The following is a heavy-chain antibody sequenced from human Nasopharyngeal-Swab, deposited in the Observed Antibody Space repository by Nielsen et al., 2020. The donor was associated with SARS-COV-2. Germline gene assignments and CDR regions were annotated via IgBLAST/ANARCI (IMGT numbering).Heavy chain of an antibody. CDR1: GFTFSSYW. J-gene: IGHJ6*02. D-gene: IGHD6-13*01. CDR3: ARDSFSRVGAAGSSHYYYYGMDV. Sequence: GESLKISCAASGFTFSSYWRSWVRQAPGKGLEWVANTKQDGSEKYYVDSVKGRFTISRDNAKNSLYLQMNSLRAEDTAVYYCARDSFSRVGAAGSSHYYYYGMDVWGQGTTVTVSS. CDR2: TKQDGSEK. V-gene: IGHV3-7*01.